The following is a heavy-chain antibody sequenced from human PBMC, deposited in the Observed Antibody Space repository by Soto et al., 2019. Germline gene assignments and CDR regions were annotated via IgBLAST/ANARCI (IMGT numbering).Heavy chain of an antibody. J-gene: IGHJ3*02. CDR3: ARGGGGGRSFDI. CDR2: TYYRSKWYN. V-gene: IGHV6-1*01. Sequence: SQTISLTCAISGDSVSSISAAWNCNTQSPSRGLEWLGRTYYRSKWYNAYAVSAQSRITLNPDPSTNQFSLQLNSVTPEDTAVYYCARGGGGGRSFDIPGQGTRDSASS. CDR1: GDSVSSISAA. D-gene: IGHD2-15*01.